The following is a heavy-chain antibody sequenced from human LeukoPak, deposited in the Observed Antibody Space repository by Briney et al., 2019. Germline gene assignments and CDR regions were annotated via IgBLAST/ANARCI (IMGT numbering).Heavy chain of an antibody. D-gene: IGHD2-2*01. J-gene: IGHJ4*02. CDR3: AKSFRSTSLDY. CDR2: IYSGGYT. Sequence: GGSLRLSCAASGFTVSSNYMSWVRQAPGKGLEWVSVIYSGGYTYYADSVKGRFTISRDNSKNTVYLQMNSLRAEDTAVYYCAKSFRSTSLDYWGQGTLVTVSS. CDR1: GFTVSSNY. V-gene: IGHV3-53*01.